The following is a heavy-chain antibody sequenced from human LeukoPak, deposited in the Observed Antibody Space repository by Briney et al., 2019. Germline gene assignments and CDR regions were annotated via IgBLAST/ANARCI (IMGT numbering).Heavy chain of an antibody. CDR2: ISSSGSTI. CDR1: GFTFSSYA. V-gene: IGHV3-48*03. J-gene: IGHJ3*02. D-gene: IGHD6-19*01. Sequence: PGGSLRLSCAASGFTFSSYAMSWVRQAPGKGLEWVSYISSSGSTIYYADSVKGRFTISRDNAKNSLYLQMNSLRAEDTAVYYCARWYSSGWYVDAFDIWGQGTMVTVSS. CDR3: ARWYSSGWYVDAFDI.